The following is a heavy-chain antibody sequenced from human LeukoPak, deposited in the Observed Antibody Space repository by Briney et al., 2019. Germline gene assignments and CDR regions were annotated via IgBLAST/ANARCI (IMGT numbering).Heavy chain of an antibody. CDR3: AKISDYSSNFDY. CDR1: GFTFSTYA. D-gene: IGHD5/OR15-5a*01. J-gene: IGHJ4*02. V-gene: IGHV3-23*01. CDR2: ISNSGGAT. Sequence: GGSLRLSCAASGFTFSTYAMSWVRQAPGKGLEWVSAISNSGGATFYADSVKGRFTISRDNSKNTLYLQLNSLRAEDTALYYCAKISDYSSNFDYWGQGTLVTVSS.